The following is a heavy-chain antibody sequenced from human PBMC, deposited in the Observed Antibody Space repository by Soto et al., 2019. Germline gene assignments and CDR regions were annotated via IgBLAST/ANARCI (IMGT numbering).Heavy chain of an antibody. CDR1: GFSFNNYD. V-gene: IGHV3-21*01. CDR3: TRDRPPHSVMDF. J-gene: IGHJ6*02. CDR2: ISTSSNYI. Sequence: LRLSCAGYGFSFNNYDMNWVRQAPGKGLEWVSSISTSSNYIYYGDSVKGRCTISRDDARNSLHLQLDSLRAEDTAVYYCTRDRPPHSVMDFWGQGTTVIVSS.